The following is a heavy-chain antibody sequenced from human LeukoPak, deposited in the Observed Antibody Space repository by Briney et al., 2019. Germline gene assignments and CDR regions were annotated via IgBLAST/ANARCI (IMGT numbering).Heavy chain of an antibody. D-gene: IGHD5-18*01. CDR3: VRGGYGWTFDF. Sequence: GGSLTLSCTASGFNFNDNFMGWIRQPPGKGLEWIAYISSKGDTIHYSDPVKGRFSIARDNPQKSLYLQMNSLRVEDTAVYYCVRGGYGWTFDFWGQGTLVTVSS. CDR2: ISSKGDTI. J-gene: IGHJ4*02. CDR1: GFNFNDNF. V-gene: IGHV3-11*01.